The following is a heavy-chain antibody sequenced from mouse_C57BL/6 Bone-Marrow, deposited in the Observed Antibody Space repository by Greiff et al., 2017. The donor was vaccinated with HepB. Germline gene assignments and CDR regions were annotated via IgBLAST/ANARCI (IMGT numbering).Heavy chain of an antibody. J-gene: IGHJ4*01. CDR3: ARQDPFYYAMDY. CDR1: GFSFSSFG. Sequence: EVKLVESGGGLVQPGGSRKLSCAASGFSFSSFGIHWVRQAPEKGLEWVAYISSGSSAIYYADTVKGRFTVSRDNPRNTLFWQMTSLRSEDTATYYCARQDPFYYAMDYWGQGTSVTVSA. CDR2: ISSGSSAI. V-gene: IGHV5-17*02.